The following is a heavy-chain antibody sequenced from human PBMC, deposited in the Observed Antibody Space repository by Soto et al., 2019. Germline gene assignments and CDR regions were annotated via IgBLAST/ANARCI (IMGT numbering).Heavy chain of an antibody. CDR2: INPKSGGT. D-gene: IGHD2-2*01. Sequence: QVQLVRSGAEVKKPGASVKVSCKASGYTFTDYYIHWVRQAPGQGLEWMAWINPKSGGTKYAQRFQGRVTMTRVTSISTAYMELSSLRSDDTALYYCAKDPNVVVVPAATGGMDVWGQGTTVTVSS. V-gene: IGHV1-2*02. J-gene: IGHJ6*02. CDR1: GYTFTDYY. CDR3: AKDPNVVVVPAATGGMDV.